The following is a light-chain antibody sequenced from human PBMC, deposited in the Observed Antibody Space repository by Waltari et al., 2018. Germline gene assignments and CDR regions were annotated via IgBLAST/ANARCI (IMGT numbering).Light chain of an antibody. V-gene: IGKV3-20*01. Sequence: EIVLTQSPGTMSLSPGERATLSCRASPRVSSSYLAWYQQKPGQAPRLLSDCASSRATRIPDRLSGSGSVTAFTLTISRLEPEDFAVYYCQQYGSSPPGVTFGPGTKVDIK. CDR2: CAS. J-gene: IGKJ3*01. CDR1: PRVSSSY. CDR3: QQYGSSPPGVT.